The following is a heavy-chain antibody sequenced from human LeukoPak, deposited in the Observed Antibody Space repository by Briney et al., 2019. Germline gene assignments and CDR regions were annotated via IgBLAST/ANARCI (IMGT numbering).Heavy chain of an antibody. CDR2: ISGSGVST. Sequence: GGSLRLSGAASGFTFSSYAMSWVRQAPGKGLEWVSAISGSGVSTYYADSVKGRFTISRDNSKNTLYLQMNSLRAEDTAIYYCAKTPYLYYGSGSYQFDYWGQGTLVTVSS. D-gene: IGHD3-10*01. CDR3: AKTPYLYYGSGSYQFDY. CDR1: GFTFSSYA. V-gene: IGHV3-23*01. J-gene: IGHJ4*02.